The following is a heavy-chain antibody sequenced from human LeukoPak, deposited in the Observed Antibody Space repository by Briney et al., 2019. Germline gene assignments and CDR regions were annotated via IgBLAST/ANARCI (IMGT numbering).Heavy chain of an antibody. V-gene: IGHV4-38-2*02. Sequence: PSETLSLTCTVSGYSISSGYYWGWIRQPPGKGLEWIGSIYHSGSTYYNPSLKSRVTISVDTSKNQFSLKLSSVTPADTAVYYCARQDGYNYVVFDYWGQGTLVTVSS. J-gene: IGHJ4*02. D-gene: IGHD5-24*01. CDR1: GYSISSGYY. CDR2: IYHSGST. CDR3: ARQDGYNYVVFDY.